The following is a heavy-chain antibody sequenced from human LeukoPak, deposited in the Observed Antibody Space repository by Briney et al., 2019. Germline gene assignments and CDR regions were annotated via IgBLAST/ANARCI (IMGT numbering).Heavy chain of an antibody. CDR1: GYTFTSYG. CDR2: MNPNSGNT. Sequence: ASVKVSCKASGYTFTSYGISWVRQATGQGLEWMGWMNPNSGNTGYAQKFQGRITMTRNTSIITAYMELSSLRSEDTAVYYCARGVPRYCRSPGRAAAEICGVYWGQGTLVTVSS. J-gene: IGHJ4*02. D-gene: IGHD2-2*01. CDR3: ARGVPRYCRSPGRAAAEICGVY. V-gene: IGHV1-8*02.